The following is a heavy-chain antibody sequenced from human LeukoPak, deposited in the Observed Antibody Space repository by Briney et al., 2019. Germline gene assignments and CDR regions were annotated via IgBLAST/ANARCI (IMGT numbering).Heavy chain of an antibody. CDR3: ARGHIVVLTAPDY. CDR2: INNDGSRT. D-gene: IGHD2-21*02. Sequence: PGGSLRLSCAASGFTFSSYWMHWVRQAPGKGLVWVSRINNDGSRTTYADSVKGRFTISRDNAKNTLYLQMNSLRAEDTAEYYCARGHIVVLTAPDYWGQETLVTVSS. J-gene: IGHJ4*02. V-gene: IGHV3-74*01. CDR1: GFTFSSYW.